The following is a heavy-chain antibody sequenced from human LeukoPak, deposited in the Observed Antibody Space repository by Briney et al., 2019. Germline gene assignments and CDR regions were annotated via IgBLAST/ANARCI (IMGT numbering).Heavy chain of an antibody. J-gene: IGHJ4*02. V-gene: IGHV1-18*01. Sequence: ASVKVSCKASGYTFTSYGISWVRQAPGQGLEWMGWISAYNSNTNYAQKLQGRVTMTTDTSTSTAYMELRSLRSDDTAVYYCARDIVDIVVVPAAIQPFDYWGQGTLVTVSS. CDR3: ARDIVDIVVVPAAIQPFDY. D-gene: IGHD2-2*02. CDR2: ISAYNSNT. CDR1: GYTFTSYG.